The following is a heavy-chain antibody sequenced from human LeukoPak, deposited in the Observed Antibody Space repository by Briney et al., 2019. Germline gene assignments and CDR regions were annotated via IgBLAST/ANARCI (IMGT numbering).Heavy chain of an antibody. CDR1: GFTFSSYE. Sequence: PGGSLRLSCAASGFTFSSYEMNWVRQAPGKGLEWVSYISSSGSTIYYADSVKGQFTISRDNAKNSLYLQMNSLRAEDTAVYYRARGGDFWSGYSAHYFDYWGQGTLVTVSS. CDR2: ISSSGSTI. CDR3: ARGGDFWSGYSAHYFDY. D-gene: IGHD3-3*01. V-gene: IGHV3-48*03. J-gene: IGHJ4*02.